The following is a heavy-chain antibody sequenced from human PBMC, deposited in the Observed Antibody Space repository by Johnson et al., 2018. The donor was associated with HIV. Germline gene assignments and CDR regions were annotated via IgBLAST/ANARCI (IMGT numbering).Heavy chain of an antibody. J-gene: IGHJ3*02. V-gene: IGHV3-30*04. D-gene: IGHD3-10*01. Sequence: QVQLVESGGGVVQPGGSLRLSCAASGFTFSNYAMHWVRQAPGKGLEWVAVIWYDGRNKYYADSVKGRFTISRDNSKNSRYLQMNSRRAEDTAVYYCAKDSPGEGDAFDIWGQGTMVTVSS. CDR3: AKDSPGEGDAFDI. CDR1: GFTFSNYA. CDR2: IWYDGRNK.